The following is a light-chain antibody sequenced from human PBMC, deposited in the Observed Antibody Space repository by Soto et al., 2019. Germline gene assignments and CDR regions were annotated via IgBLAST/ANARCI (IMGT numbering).Light chain of an antibody. V-gene: IGLV1-44*01. J-gene: IGLJ3*02. CDR3: AAWDDSLNGFWV. Sequence: QSVLTQPPSASGTPGQRVTTSCSGSSSNIGSTTVSWYQQLPGTAPKLLIYSDNQRPPGVPDRFSGSKSGTSASLAISGLQSEDEADYYCAAWDDSLNGFWVFGGGTKLTVL. CDR1: SSNIGSTT. CDR2: SDN.